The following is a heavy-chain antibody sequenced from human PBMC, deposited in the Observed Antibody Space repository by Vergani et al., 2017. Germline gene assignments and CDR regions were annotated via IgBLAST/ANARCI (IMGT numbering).Heavy chain of an antibody. CDR1: GGSISSSSYY. V-gene: IGHV4-39*01. CDR3: ARRDYDCWRGYYSPPDY. J-gene: IGHJ4*02. D-gene: IGHD3-3*01. Sequence: QLQLQESGPGLVKPSETLSLTCTVPGGSISSSSYYWGWLRQPPGKGLEWIGSIYYSGSTYYNPSLKSRVTISVDTSNNQFSLKLSSVTAADTAVYYCARRDYDCWRGYYSPPDYWGQGTLVTVSS. CDR2: IYYSGST.